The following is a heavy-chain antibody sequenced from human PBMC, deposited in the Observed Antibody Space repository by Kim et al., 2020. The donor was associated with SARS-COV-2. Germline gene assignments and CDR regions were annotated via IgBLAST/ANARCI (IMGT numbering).Heavy chain of an antibody. J-gene: IGHJ3*01. CDR3: AREVSNSYRHDVFDL. CDR2: ISPDGTT. Sequence: GGSLRLSCAASGFTFGSRSINWVRQAPGKGPEWLSYISPDGTTEHADSVRGRLTVSRDNSKNSVSFQMDSLRDEDTAVYYCAREVSNSYRHDVFDLWGQGTLVIVSS. CDR1: GFTFGSRS. V-gene: IGHV3-48*02. D-gene: IGHD5-18*01.